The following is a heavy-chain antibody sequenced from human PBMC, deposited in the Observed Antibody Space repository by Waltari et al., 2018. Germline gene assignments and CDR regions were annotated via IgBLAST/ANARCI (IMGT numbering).Heavy chain of an antibody. CDR1: GGTFSSYT. CDR3: ARDRGRYPTWWYFDL. D-gene: IGHD3-10*01. V-gene: IGHV1-69*08. Sequence: QVQLVQSGAEVKKPGSSVKVSCKASGGTFSSYTISWVRQAPGQGLEWMGRISPSHGIGNYGQKFQGRVTITADKSTSTAYMELSSLRSEDTAVYYCARDRGRYPTWWYFDLWGRGTLVTVSS. CDR2: ISPSHGIG. J-gene: IGHJ2*01.